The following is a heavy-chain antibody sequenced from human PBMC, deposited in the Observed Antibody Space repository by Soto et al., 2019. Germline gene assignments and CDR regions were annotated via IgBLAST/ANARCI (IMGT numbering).Heavy chain of an antibody. CDR1: GGSFSGYY. D-gene: IGHD2-2*01. J-gene: IGHJ5*02. Sequence: ASETLSLTCAVYGGSFSGYYWSWIRQPPGKGLEWIGEINHSGSTNYNPSLKSRVTISVDTSKNQFSLKLSSVTAADTAVYYCARVPRCSSTSCYAKVGYGKGENWFDPWGQGTLVTVS. CDR2: INHSGST. CDR3: ARVPRCSSTSCYAKVGYGKGENWFDP. V-gene: IGHV4-34*01.